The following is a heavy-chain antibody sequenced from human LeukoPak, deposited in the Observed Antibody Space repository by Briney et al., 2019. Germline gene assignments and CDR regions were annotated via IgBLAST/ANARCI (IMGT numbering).Heavy chain of an antibody. CDR3: ARSLVVVNDPPDY. J-gene: IGHJ4*02. D-gene: IGHD2-21*01. V-gene: IGHV3-7*01. Sequence: GGSLRLSCAASGFTFSTCWMTWVRQAPGKGLEWVANIKLDGSERYYVDSVKGRFTISRDNAKSSLYLQMNSLRAEDTAVYYCARSLVVVNDPPDYWGQGTLVTVSS. CDR2: IKLDGSER. CDR1: GFTFSTCW.